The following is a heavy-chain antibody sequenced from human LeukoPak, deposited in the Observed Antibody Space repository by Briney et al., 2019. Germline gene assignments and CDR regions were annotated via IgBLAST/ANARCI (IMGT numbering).Heavy chain of an antibody. V-gene: IGHV5-51*01. Sequence: GESLKISCKASGYNFPKYWIGWVRQMPGKGLEWMGIIYPDDSETETRYNPTFQGQVTISADKSISTAYLQWRSLKASDTAIYYCARLGYRSLSDIHYYMDIWDKGTTVTVSS. CDR3: ARLGYRSLSDIHYYMDI. J-gene: IGHJ6*03. D-gene: IGHD6-6*01. CDR2: IYPDDSETET. CDR1: GYNFPKYW.